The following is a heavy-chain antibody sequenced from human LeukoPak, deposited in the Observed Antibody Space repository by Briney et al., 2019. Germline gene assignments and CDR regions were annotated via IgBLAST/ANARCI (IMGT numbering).Heavy chain of an antibody. CDR1: GFTFTSYT. CDR3: ARGGDYYFYYMDV. D-gene: IGHD3-10*01. Sequence: GGSLRLSCAASGFTFTSYTVHWVRQAPGKGLEWVATASYDGSHKYYADSVKGRFTISRDSSKNTLYLQMNSLRAEDTAVYFCARGGDYYFYYMDVWGTGTPVTVSS. J-gene: IGHJ6*03. CDR2: ASYDGSHK. V-gene: IGHV3-30*04.